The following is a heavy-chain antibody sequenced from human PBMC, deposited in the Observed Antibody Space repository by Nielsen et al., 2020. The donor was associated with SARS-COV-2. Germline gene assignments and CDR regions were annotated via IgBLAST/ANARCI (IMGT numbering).Heavy chain of an antibody. CDR2: IRPDGTGA. CDR3: KSEGN. V-gene: IGHV3-7*03. Sequence: GESLKISCAASGFTFSASWMAWVRQAPGKGLEWLPNIRPDGTGANYVDSVKGRFTISRDNAKTLLYLQMGSLRADDTAFYFCKSEGNWGQGTLVTVSS. CDR1: GFTFSASW. J-gene: IGHJ4*02.